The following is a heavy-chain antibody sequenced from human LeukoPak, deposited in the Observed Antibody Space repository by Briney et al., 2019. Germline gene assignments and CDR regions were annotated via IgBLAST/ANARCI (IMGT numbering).Heavy chain of an antibody. Sequence: PSETLSLTCTVSDDSISDYYRGWIRQPPGKGLEWIGYFYNSGRSTYNPSLKSRVTISADTSKNHFSLKLNSVTTADTAVYYCKRGRRWLIDYWGQGILVTVSS. CDR1: DDSISDYY. V-gene: IGHV4-59*01. J-gene: IGHJ4*02. CDR2: FYNSGRS. CDR3: KRGRRWLIDY. D-gene: IGHD3-16*01.